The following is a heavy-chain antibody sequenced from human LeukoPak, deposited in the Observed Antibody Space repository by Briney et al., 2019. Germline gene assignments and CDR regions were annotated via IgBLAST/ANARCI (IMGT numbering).Heavy chain of an antibody. CDR2: ISSSGRTI. D-gene: IGHD3-10*01. CDR3: ASSGSAVHGMDV. CDR1: GFTFSDYY. V-gene: IGHV3-11*01. J-gene: IGHJ6*02. Sequence: GGSLRLSCAASGFTFSDYYMTWIRQAPGKGLEWVSYISSSGRTIYYADSVKGRFTISRDNAKNSLYLQMNSLRAEDTAVYYCASSGSAVHGMDVWGQGTTVTVSS.